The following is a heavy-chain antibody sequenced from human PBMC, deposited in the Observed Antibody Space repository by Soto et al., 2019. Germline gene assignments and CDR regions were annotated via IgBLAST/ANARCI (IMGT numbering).Heavy chain of an antibody. J-gene: IGHJ5*01. CDR1: GFTFSDRG. CDR3: ARWVGGSMYDNSGKYDS. V-gene: IGHV3-30*03. CDR2: VSNDGNRK. Sequence: QVQLVESGGGVVQPGRSLRLTCAASGFTFSDRGMHWVRQAPGKGLEWVALVSNDGNRKYNADSVKGRFTISRDNSENTLYLQMNSLRAEDTAVYYCARWVGGSMYDNSGKYDSWGQGTLVTVSS. D-gene: IGHD3-22*01.